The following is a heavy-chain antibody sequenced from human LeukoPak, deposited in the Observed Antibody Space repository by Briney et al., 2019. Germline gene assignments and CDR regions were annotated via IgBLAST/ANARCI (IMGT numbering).Heavy chain of an antibody. V-gene: IGHV1-46*01. CDR2: INPSGGTT. CDR1: GYTFTSYY. Sequence: ASVKVSCKASGYTFTSYYMHWVRQAPGQGLEWMGLINPSGGTTRYAQKFQGRVTMTRDLSTSTDYMELSSLRSDDTAVYFCARDPSYDSSGYYDAFDIWGQGTMVTVSS. J-gene: IGHJ3*02. D-gene: IGHD3-22*01. CDR3: ARDPSYDSSGYYDAFDI.